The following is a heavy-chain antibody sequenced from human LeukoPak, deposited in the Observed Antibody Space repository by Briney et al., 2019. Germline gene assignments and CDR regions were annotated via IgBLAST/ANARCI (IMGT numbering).Heavy chain of an antibody. D-gene: IGHD6-19*01. CDR2: ISSNGGST. CDR1: GFTFSSYA. J-gene: IGHJ4*02. CDR3: ARAYGSGWLFDY. V-gene: IGHV3-64*01. Sequence: GGSPRLSCAASGFTFSSYAMHWVRQAPGKGLEYVSAISSNGGSTYYANSVKGRFTISRDNSKNTLYLQMGSLRAEDMAVYYCARAYGSGWLFDYWGQGTLVTVSS.